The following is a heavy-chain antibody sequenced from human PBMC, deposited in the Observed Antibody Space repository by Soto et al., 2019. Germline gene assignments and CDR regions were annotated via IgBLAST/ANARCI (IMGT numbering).Heavy chain of an antibody. Sequence: SETLSLTCTVSGGSISSYYWSWIRQPPGKELEWIGYIYYSGSTNYNPSIKSRDTISVDTSKNQFSLKLSSVTVADTAVYYCARDKDYYGSGSYVYWGQGTLVTVS. D-gene: IGHD3-10*01. V-gene: IGHV4-59*01. CDR1: GGSISSYY. CDR2: IYYSGST. J-gene: IGHJ4*02. CDR3: ARDKDYYGSGSYVY.